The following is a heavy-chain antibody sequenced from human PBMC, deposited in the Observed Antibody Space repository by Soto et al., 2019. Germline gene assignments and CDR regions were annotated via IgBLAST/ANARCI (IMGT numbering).Heavy chain of an antibody. J-gene: IGHJ4*02. D-gene: IGHD3-22*01. CDR1: GGTFSSYA. CDR3: ARTYYYDSSGYFEGDFDY. Sequence: SVKVSCKASGGTFSSYAISWVRQAPGQGLEWMGGIIPIFGTANYAQKFQGRVTITADESTSTAYMELSSLRSEDTAVYYCARTYYYDSSGYFEGDFDYWGQGTLVTVSS. CDR2: IIPIFGTA. V-gene: IGHV1-69*13.